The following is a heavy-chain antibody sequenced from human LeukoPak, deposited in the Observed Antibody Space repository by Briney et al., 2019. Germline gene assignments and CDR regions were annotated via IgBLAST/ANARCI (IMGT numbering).Heavy chain of an antibody. V-gene: IGHV3-21*01. Sequence: GGSLRLSCAASGFTVGSNYLTWVRQAPGKGLEWVSSISSSSSYIYYADSVKGRFTISRDNAKNSLYLQMNSLRAEDTAVYYCAREYDILTGWLDYWGQGTLVTVSS. D-gene: IGHD3-9*01. CDR3: AREYDILTGWLDY. J-gene: IGHJ4*02. CDR1: GFTVGSNY. CDR2: ISSSSSYI.